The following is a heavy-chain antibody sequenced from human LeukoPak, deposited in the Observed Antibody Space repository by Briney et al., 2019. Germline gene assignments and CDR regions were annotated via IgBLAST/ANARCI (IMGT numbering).Heavy chain of an antibody. J-gene: IGHJ6*03. CDR3: AKDVRYSSSWYCYMDV. D-gene: IGHD6-13*01. Sequence: GGSLRLSCAASGFTFSSYAMSWVRQAPGKGLEWVSAISGSGGSTYYADSVKDRFTISRDNSKNTLYLQMNSLRAEDTAVYYCAKDVRYSSSWYCYMDVWGKGTTVTVSS. CDR2: ISGSGGST. V-gene: IGHV3-23*01. CDR1: GFTFSSYA.